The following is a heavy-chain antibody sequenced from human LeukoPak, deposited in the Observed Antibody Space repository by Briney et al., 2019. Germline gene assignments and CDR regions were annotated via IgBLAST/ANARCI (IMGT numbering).Heavy chain of an antibody. D-gene: IGHD2-21*02. J-gene: IGHJ4*02. CDR3: ARSVTAPYYCFDN. Sequence: PGGSLRLSCAASGFTFSSYSMDWVRQAPGKGLEWVSSISSSSSYIYYADSVKGRFTISRDNAKNSLYLQMNSLRAEDTAVYYCARSVTAPYYCFDNWGRGTLVTVSS. CDR1: GFTFSSYS. V-gene: IGHV3-21*04. CDR2: ISSSSSYI.